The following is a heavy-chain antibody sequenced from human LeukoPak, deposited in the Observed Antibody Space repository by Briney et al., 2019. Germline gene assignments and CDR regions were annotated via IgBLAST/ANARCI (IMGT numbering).Heavy chain of an antibody. V-gene: IGHV4-34*01. Sequence: KSSETLSLTCAVYGGSFSGYYWSWIRQPPGKGLEWIGEINHSGSTYYNPSLKSRVTISVDRSKNQFSLKLSSVTAADTAVYYCARSQRGYSYGPFDYWGQGTLVTVSS. CDR2: INHSGST. D-gene: IGHD5-18*01. CDR1: GGSFSGYY. J-gene: IGHJ4*02. CDR3: ARSQRGYSYGPFDY.